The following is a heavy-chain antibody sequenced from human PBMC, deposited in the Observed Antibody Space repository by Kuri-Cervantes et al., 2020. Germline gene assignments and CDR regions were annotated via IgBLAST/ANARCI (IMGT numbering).Heavy chain of an antibody. Sequence: GGSLRLSCAASGFTFSSYAMSWVRQAPGKGLEWVSAISGSGGSTYYADSVKGRSTISRDNSKNTLYLQMNSLRAEDTAVYYCAAVEDYGDYLRDYWGQGTLVTVSS. J-gene: IGHJ4*02. CDR3: AAVEDYGDYLRDY. CDR2: ISGSGGST. CDR1: GFTFSSYA. D-gene: IGHD4-17*01. V-gene: IGHV3-23*01.